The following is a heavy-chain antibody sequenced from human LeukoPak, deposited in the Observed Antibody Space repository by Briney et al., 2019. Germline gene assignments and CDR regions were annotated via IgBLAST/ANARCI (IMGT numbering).Heavy chain of an antibody. D-gene: IGHD2-2*01. J-gene: IGHJ5*02. V-gene: IGHV4-39*01. CDR3: ARHARIVVVPAATLNWFDP. CDR1: GGSISSYY. CDR2: IYYSGST. Sequence: SETLSLTCTVSGGSISSYYWGWIRQPPGKGLEWIGSIYYSGSTYYNPSLKSRVTISVDTSKNQFSLKLSSVTAADTAVYYCARHARIVVVPAATLNWFDPWGQGTLVTVSS.